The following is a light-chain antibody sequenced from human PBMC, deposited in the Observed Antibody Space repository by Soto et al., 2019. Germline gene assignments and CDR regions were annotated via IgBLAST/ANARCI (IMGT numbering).Light chain of an antibody. J-gene: IGKJ1*01. Sequence: EIVLTQSPGTLSLPPGERATLSCRASQSVRSSYLAWYQQKFGQAPRLLIYGASSRATGIPDRFSGSGSGTDFTLTISRLEPEDFAVYSCQQYGRSSWTFGQGTKVDIK. CDR3: QQYGRSSWT. V-gene: IGKV3-20*01. CDR2: GAS. CDR1: QSVRSSY.